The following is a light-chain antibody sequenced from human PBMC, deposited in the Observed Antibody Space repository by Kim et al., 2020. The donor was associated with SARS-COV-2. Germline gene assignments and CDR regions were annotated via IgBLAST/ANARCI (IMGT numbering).Light chain of an antibody. J-gene: IGLJ2*01. Sequence: SYELTQPPSVSVSPGQTASITCSGEKLGDKYACWYQKKPGQSPVLVIYQDSKRPSGIPERFPGSNSGNTATLTISGTQAKLEADYHCQAWDSSTVV. CDR2: QDS. CDR3: QAWDSSTVV. CDR1: KLGDKY. V-gene: IGLV3-1*01.